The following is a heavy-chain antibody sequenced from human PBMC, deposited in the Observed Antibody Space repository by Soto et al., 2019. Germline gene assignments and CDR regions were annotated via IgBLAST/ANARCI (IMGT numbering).Heavy chain of an antibody. V-gene: IGHV3-33*01. Sequence: QVQLVESGGGVVQPGRSLRLSCAASGFTFSGYGMHWVRQAPGKGLEWVAVIWYDGSNKYYADSVKGRFTISRDNSKNTLYLQMNSLRAEDTAVYYCARDTAMVNGVYYYGMDVWGQGTTVTVSS. D-gene: IGHD5-18*01. CDR1: GFTFSGYG. J-gene: IGHJ6*02. CDR3: ARDTAMVNGVYYYGMDV. CDR2: IWYDGSNK.